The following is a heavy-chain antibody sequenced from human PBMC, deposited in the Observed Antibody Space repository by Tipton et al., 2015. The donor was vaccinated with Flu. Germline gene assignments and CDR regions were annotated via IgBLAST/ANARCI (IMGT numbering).Heavy chain of an antibody. CDR3: ARGFIRLCDY. J-gene: IGHJ4*02. CDR2: IKEDGRET. CDR1: GFDFSDYW. V-gene: IGHV3-7*01. D-gene: IGHD3-16*01. Sequence: SLRLSCVASGFDFSDYWMTWVRQAPGKGLEWVANIKEDGRETYYADSVKGRFTISRDNAKNSLYLQMNSLRAEDTAVYYCARGFIRLCDYWGQGTLVTVSS.